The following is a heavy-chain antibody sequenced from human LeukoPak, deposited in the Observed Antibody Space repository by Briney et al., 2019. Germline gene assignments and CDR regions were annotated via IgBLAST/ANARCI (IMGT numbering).Heavy chain of an antibody. Sequence: GGSLRLSCAVSGFTFSTYNMNWVRQAPGKGLEWVSGISGSGGSTYYADSVRGRFTISRDNFKNTMYMQMNSLRAEDTAIYYCARTGVGGGYRFDYWGQGTLVTVSS. D-gene: IGHD1-26*01. J-gene: IGHJ4*02. CDR2: ISGSGGST. CDR3: ARTGVGGGYRFDY. CDR1: GFTFSTYN. V-gene: IGHV3-23*01.